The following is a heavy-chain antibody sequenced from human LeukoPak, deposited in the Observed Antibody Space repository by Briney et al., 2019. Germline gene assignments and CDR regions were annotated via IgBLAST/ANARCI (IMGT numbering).Heavy chain of an antibody. D-gene: IGHD6-13*01. CDR2: ISGSGGTT. J-gene: IGHJ3*02. CDR1: GFTFSSYA. CDR3: ARVMQQLFAFDI. Sequence: PGGSLRLSCVASGFTFSSYAMSWVRQAPGKGLEWVSSISGSGGTTNYADAVKGRFTISRDNAKNSLYLQMNSLRAEDTAVYYCARVMQQLFAFDIWGQGTMVTVSS. V-gene: IGHV3-23*01.